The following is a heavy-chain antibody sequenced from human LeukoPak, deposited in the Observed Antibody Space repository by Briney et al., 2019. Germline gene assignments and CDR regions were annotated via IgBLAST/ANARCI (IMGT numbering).Heavy chain of an antibody. Sequence: GGSLRLSCAASGFTFSSYGMHWVRQPPGKGLEWVAVISYDGTNIYYADSVKGRFTISRDNSKNTLYLQMNSLGSEDTAVYYCAKDKGIWVGATPPEYWGQGTLVTVSS. CDR2: ISYDGTNI. J-gene: IGHJ4*02. CDR1: GFTFSSYG. D-gene: IGHD1-26*01. CDR3: AKDKGIWVGATPPEY. V-gene: IGHV3-30*18.